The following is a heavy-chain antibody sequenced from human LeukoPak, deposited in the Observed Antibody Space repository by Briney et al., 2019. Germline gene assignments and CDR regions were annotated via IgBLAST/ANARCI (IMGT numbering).Heavy chain of an antibody. V-gene: IGHV3-48*01. CDR1: GFTFSSYS. J-gene: IGHJ4*02. CDR2: ISSSSSTI. Sequence: PGGSLRLSCAASGFTFSSYSMNWVRQAPGKGLEWVSYISSSSSTIYYADSVKGRFTISRDNAKNSLYLQINSLRAEDTAVYYCARGRGIAVAGRFDYWGQGTLVTVSS. D-gene: IGHD6-19*01. CDR3: ARGRGIAVAGRFDY.